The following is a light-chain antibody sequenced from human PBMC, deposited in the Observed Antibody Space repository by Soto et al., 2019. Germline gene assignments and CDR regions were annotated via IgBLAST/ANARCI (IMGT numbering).Light chain of an antibody. V-gene: IGKV3-15*01. J-gene: IGKJ4*01. Sequence: EIVMTQSPATLSVSPGERATLSCRASQSVSSNLAWYQQKPCQAPRLLIYGASTRATGIPARFSGSGSGTEFNLTISSLQSEDFAVYYCQQYNNWPPPTFGGGTKVEIK. CDR3: QQYNNWPPPT. CDR2: GAS. CDR1: QSVSSN.